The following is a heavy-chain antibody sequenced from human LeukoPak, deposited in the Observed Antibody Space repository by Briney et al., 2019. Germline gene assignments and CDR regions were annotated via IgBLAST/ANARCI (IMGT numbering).Heavy chain of an antibody. CDR2: IYTSGST. Sequence: SQTLSLTCTVSGGSISSGSYYWSWFRQPAGKGLEWIGRIYTSGSTNYNPSLKSRVTISVDTSKNQFSLKLSSVTVADTAVYYCARAIAVAGTGAFDYWGQGTLVTVSS. V-gene: IGHV4-61*02. CDR3: ARAIAVAGTGAFDY. J-gene: IGHJ4*02. D-gene: IGHD6-19*01. CDR1: GGSISSGSYY.